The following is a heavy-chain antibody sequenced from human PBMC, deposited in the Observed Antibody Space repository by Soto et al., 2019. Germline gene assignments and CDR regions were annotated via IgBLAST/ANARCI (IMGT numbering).Heavy chain of an antibody. CDR1: GGTFSSYA. J-gene: IGHJ6*02. D-gene: IGHD2-2*01. V-gene: IGHV1-69*01. CDR2: IIPISGTA. Sequence: QVQLVQSGAEVKKPGSSVKVSCKASGGTFSSYAISWVRQAPGQGLEWMGGIIPISGTANYVQKFQGRVTITADESTSTAYMELSSLRSEDTAVYYCARSQGSSTSLEICYYYYYGMDVWGQGTTVTVSS. CDR3: ARSQGSSTSLEICYYYYYGMDV.